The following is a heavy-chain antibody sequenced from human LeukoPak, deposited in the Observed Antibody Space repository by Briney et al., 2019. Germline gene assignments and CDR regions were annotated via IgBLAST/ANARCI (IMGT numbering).Heavy chain of an antibody. CDR1: GGSFSGYY. D-gene: IGHD3-10*01. Sequence: SETLSLTCAVYGGSFSGYYWSWIRQPPGKRLEWIGEINHSGSTNYNPSLKSRVTISVDTSKNRFSLKLSSVTAADTAVYYCASSSGKFFRHYYYYMDVWGKGTTVTVSS. J-gene: IGHJ6*03. CDR3: ASSSGKFFRHYYYYMDV. CDR2: INHSGST. V-gene: IGHV4-34*01.